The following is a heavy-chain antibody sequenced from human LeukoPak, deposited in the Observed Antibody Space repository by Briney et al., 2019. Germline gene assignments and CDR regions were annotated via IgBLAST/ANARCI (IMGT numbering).Heavy chain of an antibody. CDR3: AKFYCSSTSCYPLQFDY. Sequence: GGSLRLSCAASGFTFSSYGMHWVRQAPGKGLEWVAFIRYDGSNKYYADSVKGRFTISRDNSKNTLYLQVNSLRAEDTAVYYCAKFYCSSTSCYPLQFDYWGQGTLVTVSS. J-gene: IGHJ4*02. CDR1: GFTFSSYG. D-gene: IGHD2-2*01. V-gene: IGHV3-30*02. CDR2: IRYDGSNK.